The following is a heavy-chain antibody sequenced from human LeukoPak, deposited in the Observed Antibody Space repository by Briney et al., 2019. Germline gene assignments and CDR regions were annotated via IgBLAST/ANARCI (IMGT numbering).Heavy chain of an antibody. CDR3: ARDGGIIRFGGQDV. V-gene: IGHV3-7*01. Sequence: GGSLRLSCAASGFTFSSYWMSWVRQAPGKGLEWVANMNRDGSEKNYVDSIKGRFTISRDNAANSLYLQMNSLRVEDAAVYYCARDGGIIRFGGQDVWGQGTTVIVS. CDR2: MNRDGSEK. J-gene: IGHJ6*02. D-gene: IGHD3-16*01. CDR1: GFTFSSYW.